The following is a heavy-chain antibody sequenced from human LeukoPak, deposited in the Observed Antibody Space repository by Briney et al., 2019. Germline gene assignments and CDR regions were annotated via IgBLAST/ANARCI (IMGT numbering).Heavy chain of an antibody. CDR1: GGSISSGGYY. D-gene: IGHD3-22*01. J-gene: IGHJ6*02. CDR2: IYYSGST. V-gene: IGHV4-31*03. CDR3: ARGVAYYDSSGYYYYYYYGMDV. Sequence: PSETLSFTCTVSGGSISSGGYYWSWIRQHPGKGLEWIGYIYYSGSTYYNPSLKSRVTISVDTSKNQFSLKLSSVTAADTAVYYCARGVAYYDSSGYYYYYYYGMDVWGQGTTVIVSS.